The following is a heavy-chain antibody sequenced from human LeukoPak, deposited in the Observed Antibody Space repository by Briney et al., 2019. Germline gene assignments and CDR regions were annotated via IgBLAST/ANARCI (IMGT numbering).Heavy chain of an antibody. D-gene: IGHD5-18*01. CDR2: IYYSGST. CDR3: ASQGPAGDTATTFDY. Sequence: PSETLSLTCTVSGGSISSYYWSWIRQPPGKGLEWIGYIYYSGSTNYNPSLKSRVTISVDTSKNQFSLKLSSVTAADTAVYYCASQGPAGDTATTFDYWGQGTLVTVSS. J-gene: IGHJ4*02. V-gene: IGHV4-59*01. CDR1: GGSISSYY.